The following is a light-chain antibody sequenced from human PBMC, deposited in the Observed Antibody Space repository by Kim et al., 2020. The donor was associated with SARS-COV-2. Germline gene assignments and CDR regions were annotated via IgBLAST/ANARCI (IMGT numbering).Light chain of an antibody. CDR1: QGIKNG. Sequence: SFVGDRVTITCRASQGIKNGLGWYQQKPGKAPKLLIYAASSLQSGVPSRFSGSGSGTDFTLTISSLQPEDFATYYCLHDYNYPRTFGQGTKVDIK. CDR3: LHDYNYPRT. J-gene: IGKJ1*01. CDR2: AAS. V-gene: IGKV1-6*01.